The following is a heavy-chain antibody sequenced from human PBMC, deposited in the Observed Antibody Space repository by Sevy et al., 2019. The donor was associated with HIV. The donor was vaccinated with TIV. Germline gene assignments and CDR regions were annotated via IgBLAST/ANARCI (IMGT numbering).Heavy chain of an antibody. V-gene: IGHV4-39*01. Sequence: SETLSLTCTVSGDSISSSSYYWGWIRQPPGKGLEWIGSVYYTWISFYTPSLKSRVTISVATSKNQFSLKLTSVTAADTAVYYCARRRSGSSSGRWFDPWGQGALVTVSS. D-gene: IGHD6-6*01. CDR1: GDSISSSSYY. CDR2: VYYTWIS. CDR3: ARRRSGSSSGRWFDP. J-gene: IGHJ5*02.